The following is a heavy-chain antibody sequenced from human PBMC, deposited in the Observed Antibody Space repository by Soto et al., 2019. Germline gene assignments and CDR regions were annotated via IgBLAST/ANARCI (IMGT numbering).Heavy chain of an antibody. CDR3: AREQLDYYDSSGYYYFDY. CDR1: GGSISSYY. CDR2: IYYSGST. D-gene: IGHD3-22*01. J-gene: IGHJ4*02. V-gene: IGHV4-59*01. Sequence: SETLSLTCPVSGGSISSYYWSWIRQPPGKGLEWIGYIYYSGSTNYNPSLKSRVTISVDTSKNQFSLKLSSVTAADTAVYYCAREQLDYYDSSGYYYFDYWGQGTLVTVSS.